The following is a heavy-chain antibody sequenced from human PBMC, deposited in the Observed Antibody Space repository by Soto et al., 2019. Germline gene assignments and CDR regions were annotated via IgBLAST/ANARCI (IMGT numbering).Heavy chain of an antibody. J-gene: IGHJ4*02. CDR2: IYYSGST. CDR1: GGSISSSSYY. Sequence: QLQLQESGPGLVKPSETLSLTCTVSGGSISSSSYYWGWIRQPPGKGLEWIGSIYYSGSTYYNPSLKSRVTISVDTTKNQFSLKLRSVTAADTAVYYCARHKVDWLERPESYFDYWGQGTLVTVSS. CDR3: ARHKVDWLERPESYFDY. V-gene: IGHV4-39*01. D-gene: IGHD6-19*01.